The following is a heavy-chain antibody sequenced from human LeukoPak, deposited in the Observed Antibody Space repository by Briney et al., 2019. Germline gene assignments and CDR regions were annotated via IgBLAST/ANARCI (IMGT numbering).Heavy chain of an antibody. J-gene: IGHJ3*02. CDR2: IYHSGST. D-gene: IGHD3-16*02. CDR3: ARALRLGELSLDAFDI. Sequence: PSLTLSLTCAVSGGSISSGGYSWSWIRQPPGKGLEWIGYIYHSGSTYYNPSLKSRVTISVDRSKNQFSLKLSSVTAADTAVYYCARALRLGELSLDAFDIWGQGTMVTVSS. V-gene: IGHV4-30-2*01. CDR1: GGSISSGGYS.